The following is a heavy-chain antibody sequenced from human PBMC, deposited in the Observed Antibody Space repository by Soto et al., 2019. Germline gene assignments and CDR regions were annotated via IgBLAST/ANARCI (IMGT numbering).Heavy chain of an antibody. CDR3: ARSLEGHFDY. V-gene: IGHV3-48*02. J-gene: IGHJ4*02. D-gene: IGHD1-1*01. CDR2: ITSDTLTI. Sequence: EVQLVESGGGLVRPGESLRLSCAASGFKFNIYSMNWIRQAPGKGLEWVSYITSDTLTIRYADSVRGRFIISRDNAGNSVFRQRNGRKDEDTAKYNGARSLEGHFDYWGQGALVTVSS. CDR1: GFKFNIYS.